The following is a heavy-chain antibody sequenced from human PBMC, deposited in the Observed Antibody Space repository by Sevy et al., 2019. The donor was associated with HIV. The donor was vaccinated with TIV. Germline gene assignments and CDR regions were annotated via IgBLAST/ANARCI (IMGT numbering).Heavy chain of an antibody. J-gene: IGHJ4*02. D-gene: IGHD2-21*01. V-gene: IGHV3-7*03. CDR3: ARGIGKDCAY. CDR2: INQHGTEI. Sequence: GGSLRLSCTASGFTFTDSWMHWVRQAPGQGLEWLANINQHGTEIYYVNSVKGRFTISRDNSKNSVFLQMTSLRAGDTATYYCARGIGKDCAYWGQGTLVTVSS. CDR1: GFTFTDSW.